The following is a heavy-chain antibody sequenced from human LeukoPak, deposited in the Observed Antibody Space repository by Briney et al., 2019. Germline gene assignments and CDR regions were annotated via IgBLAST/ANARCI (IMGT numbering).Heavy chain of an antibody. Sequence: GASVKVSCKASGYTFTGYYMHWVRQAPGQGLEWMGWINPNSGGTNYAQKFQGRVTMTRDTSISTAYMELSRLRSDDTAVYYCARNLKGYCSSTSCPTGYYYMDVWGKGTTVTVSS. V-gene: IGHV1-2*02. D-gene: IGHD2-2*01. CDR3: ARNLKGYCSSTSCPTGYYYMDV. J-gene: IGHJ6*03. CDR1: GYTFTGYY. CDR2: INPNSGGT.